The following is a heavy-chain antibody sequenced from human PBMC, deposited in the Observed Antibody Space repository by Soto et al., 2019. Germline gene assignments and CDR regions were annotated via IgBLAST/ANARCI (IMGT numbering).Heavy chain of an antibody. CDR3: ARISSGSYYKRTLNFDY. D-gene: IGHD3-10*01. CDR2: MNPNSGNT. J-gene: IGHJ4*02. V-gene: IGHV1-8*01. Sequence: ASVKVSCKASGYTFTSYDINWVRQATGQGLEWMGWMNPNSGNTGYAQKFQGRVTMTRNTSISTAYMELSSLRSEDTAVYYCARISSGSYYKRTLNFDYWGQGTLVTVSS. CDR1: GYTFTSYD.